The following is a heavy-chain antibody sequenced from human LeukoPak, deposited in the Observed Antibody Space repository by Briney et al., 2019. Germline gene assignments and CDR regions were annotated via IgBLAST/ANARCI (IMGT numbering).Heavy chain of an antibody. V-gene: IGHV3-74*01. J-gene: IGHJ3*02. CDR2: INSDGSST. D-gene: IGHD6-19*01. Sequence: GGSLRLSCAASGFTFSSYWMHWVRQAPGKGLVWVSRINSDGSSTSYADSVKGRFTISRDNAKNTLYLQMNSLRAEDTAVYYCARDFTAGGWGNAFDIWGQGTMVTVSS. CDR3: ARDFTAGGWGNAFDI. CDR1: GFTFSSYW.